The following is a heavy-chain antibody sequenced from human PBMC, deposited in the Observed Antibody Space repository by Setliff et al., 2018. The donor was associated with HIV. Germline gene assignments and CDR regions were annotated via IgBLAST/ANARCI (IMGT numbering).Heavy chain of an antibody. J-gene: IGHJ4*02. CDR1: GFTFSSYP. CDR2: ISNSSPGNT. V-gene: IGHV3-23*01. D-gene: IGHD3-10*01. CDR3: GTYYYGSGKIDY. Sequence: QLGGSLRLSCAASGFTFSSYPMTWVRQAPGKGLEWVSAISNSSPGNTYYADSVRGRFTISRDNSKNTLFLQMNSLRAEDTAVYYCGTYYYGSGKIDYWGQGTLVTVSS.